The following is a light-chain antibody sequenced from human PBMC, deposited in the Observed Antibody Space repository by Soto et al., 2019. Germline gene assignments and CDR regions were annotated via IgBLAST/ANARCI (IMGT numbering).Light chain of an antibody. CDR1: QSIGST. Sequence: EIVMTQSPATLSVSPGERATLSCRASQSIGSTLAWYQQKPGQTPRLLIYDASTRATGIPARFSDIGSGTEFTLIISSLQSEDFAVYYCQHYKTCPLSFGGGTKVEI. V-gene: IGKV3-15*01. CDR2: DAS. J-gene: IGKJ4*01. CDR3: QHYKTCPLS.